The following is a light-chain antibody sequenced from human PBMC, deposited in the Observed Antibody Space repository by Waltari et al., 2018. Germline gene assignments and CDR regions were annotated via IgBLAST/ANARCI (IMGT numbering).Light chain of an antibody. Sequence: DIQMTHSPSSLSASVGDRVTITCRATQSISSYLNWYQQKQGKAPKLLIYAASNLQSGVPSRFSGSGSGTDFTLTISSLQPEDFATYYCQQKFTFGPGTKVDVK. V-gene: IGKV1-39*01. CDR1: QSISSY. J-gene: IGKJ3*01. CDR2: AAS. CDR3: QQKFT.